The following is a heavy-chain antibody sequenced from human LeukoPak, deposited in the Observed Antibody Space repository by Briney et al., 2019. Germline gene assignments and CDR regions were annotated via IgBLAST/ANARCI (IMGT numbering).Heavy chain of an antibody. Sequence: GGSLRLSCAVSGFTFSSYEMNWVRQAPGKGLEWVSYISSGSSTIYYADSVKGRFTISRDNAKNSLYLQMNSLRAEDTAVYYCARDRVWSGYHYFDYWGQGTLVTVSS. V-gene: IGHV3-48*01. CDR3: ARDRVWSGYHYFDY. CDR2: ISSGSSTI. J-gene: IGHJ4*02. D-gene: IGHD3-3*01. CDR1: GFTFSSYE.